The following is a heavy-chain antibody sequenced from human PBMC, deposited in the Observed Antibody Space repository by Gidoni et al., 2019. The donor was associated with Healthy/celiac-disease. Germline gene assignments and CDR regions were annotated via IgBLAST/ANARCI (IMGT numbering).Heavy chain of an antibody. CDR3: AKDRGAVTTLFDP. D-gene: IGHD4-4*01. CDR1: GFPFSSYA. V-gene: IGHV3-23*01. Sequence: EVQLLESGGGLVQPGGSLRLSCAAFGFPFSSYAMSWVRQAPGKGLEWVSAISGSGGSTYYADSVKGRFTISRDNSKNTLYLQMNSLRAEDTAVYYCAKDRGAVTTLFDPWGQGTLVTVSS. J-gene: IGHJ5*02. CDR2: ISGSGGST.